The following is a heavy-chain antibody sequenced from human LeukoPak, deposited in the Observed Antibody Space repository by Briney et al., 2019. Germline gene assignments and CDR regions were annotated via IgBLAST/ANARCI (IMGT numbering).Heavy chain of an antibody. D-gene: IGHD3-10*01. CDR3: ARPGRKYYGSGNYLFFDH. CDR1: GFTFSDYG. J-gene: IGHJ4*02. V-gene: IGHV3-30*19. CDR2: IRYDESES. Sequence: GTSLRLSCAASGFTFSDYGMHWVRQTPGKGLEWVSFIRYDESESYYADSVKGRFTISRDNSKNTLYVQMNSLRPEDTAVYYCARPGRKYYGSGNYLFFDHWGQGTLVTVSS.